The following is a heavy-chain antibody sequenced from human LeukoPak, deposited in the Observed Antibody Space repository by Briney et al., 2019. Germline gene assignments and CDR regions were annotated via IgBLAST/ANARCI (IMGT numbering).Heavy chain of an antibody. CDR1: GFTFSSYG. V-gene: IGHV3-33*01. Sequence: GGSLRLSCAASGFTFSSYGMHWVRQAPGKGVEGVGVICYDGRGKYYADSVKGGFTISRDNSKNKLYVQMNSLRDEDTAGYYCARASRYDILTGPLDSWGQGTLVTVSS. J-gene: IGHJ4*02. CDR2: ICYDGRGK. CDR3: ARASRYDILTGPLDS. D-gene: IGHD3-9*01.